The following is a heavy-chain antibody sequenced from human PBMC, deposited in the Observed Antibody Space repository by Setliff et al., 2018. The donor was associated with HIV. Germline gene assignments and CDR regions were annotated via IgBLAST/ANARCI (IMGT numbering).Heavy chain of an antibody. V-gene: IGHV1-18*01. Sequence: GASVKVSCKASGYNFTSNGISWVRQAPGQGLEWMGWISAYTGNTNYAQRLQGRVTMTTDTSTSTAYMELSSLRSEDTAVYYCARGGGGYNFWSGYPSFDYWGQGTLVTVSS. D-gene: IGHD3-3*01. CDR3: ARGGGGYNFWSGYPSFDY. CDR1: GYNFTSNG. CDR2: ISAYTGNT. J-gene: IGHJ4*02.